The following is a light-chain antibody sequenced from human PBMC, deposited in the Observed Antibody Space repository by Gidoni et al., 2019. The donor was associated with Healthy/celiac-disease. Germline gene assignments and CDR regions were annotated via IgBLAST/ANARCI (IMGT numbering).Light chain of an antibody. V-gene: IGKV3-15*01. CDR3: QQYNNWRGT. Sequence: EIVMTQSPATLSVSPGERATLSCRASQSVSSNLAWYQQKPGQAPRLLIYGASTRATGIPARFNGSGSGTEFTLTISSLQSEDFAVYYCQQYNNWRGTFGQGTKVEIK. CDR2: GAS. CDR1: QSVSSN. J-gene: IGKJ1*01.